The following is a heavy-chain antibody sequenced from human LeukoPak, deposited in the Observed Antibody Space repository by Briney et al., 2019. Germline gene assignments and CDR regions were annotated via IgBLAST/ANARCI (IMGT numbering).Heavy chain of an antibody. V-gene: IGHV3-74*01. J-gene: IGHJ4*02. CDR1: GFTFSSYW. D-gene: IGHD1-7*01. CDR2: INSDGSST. Sequence: GGSLRLSCAASGFTFSSYWMHWVRQAPGKGLVWVSRINSDGSSTSYADSVKGRFTISRDNAKNTLYLQMNSLRAEDTALYYCARAGLYNWNYEGTAYFDYWGQGTLVTVSS. CDR3: ARAGLYNWNYEGTAYFDY.